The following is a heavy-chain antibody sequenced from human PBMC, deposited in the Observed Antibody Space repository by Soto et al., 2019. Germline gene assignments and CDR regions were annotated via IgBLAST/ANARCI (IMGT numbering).Heavy chain of an antibody. Sequence: GASVKVSCKASGYTFTSYAMHWVRQAPGQRLEWMGWINAGNGNTKYSQKFQGRVTITRDTSASTAYMELSSLRSEDTAVYYCARAAYDTLTGYYNGGAFDIWGQGTMVTVSS. V-gene: IGHV1-3*01. D-gene: IGHD3-9*01. CDR3: ARAAYDTLTGYYNGGAFDI. CDR1: GYTFTSYA. CDR2: INAGNGNT. J-gene: IGHJ3*02.